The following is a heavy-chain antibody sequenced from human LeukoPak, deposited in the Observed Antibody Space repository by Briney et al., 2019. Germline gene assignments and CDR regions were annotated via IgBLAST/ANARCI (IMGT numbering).Heavy chain of an antibody. D-gene: IGHD1-14*01. CDR1: GYTFTGYY. Sequence: ASVTVSCKASGYTFTGYYMHWVRQAPGQGVEWMGWINPNSGGTNYAQKFQGRVTMTRDTSISTAYMELSRLRSDDTAVYYCARFLWRAGGFDYWGQGTLVTVSS. CDR2: INPNSGGT. CDR3: ARFLWRAGGFDY. V-gene: IGHV1-2*02. J-gene: IGHJ4*02.